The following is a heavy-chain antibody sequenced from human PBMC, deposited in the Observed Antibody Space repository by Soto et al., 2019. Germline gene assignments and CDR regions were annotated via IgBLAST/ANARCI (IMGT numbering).Heavy chain of an antibody. CDR1: GFTFSTYA. V-gene: IGHV3-33*01. Sequence: QEQLVESGGGVVQPGRSLRLSCAASGFTFSTYAIHWVRQGPGKGLEWVAVIWHDGSQKYYADSVQGRFTISRDNSKNTLYLQMNSLRADDKGVYYCARGVWAVVYGLDVWGQGTTVTVS. CDR2: IWHDGSQK. CDR3: ARGVWAVVYGLDV. J-gene: IGHJ6*02. D-gene: IGHD2-15*01.